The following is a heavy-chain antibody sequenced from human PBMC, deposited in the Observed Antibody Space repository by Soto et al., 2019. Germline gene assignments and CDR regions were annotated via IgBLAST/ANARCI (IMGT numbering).Heavy chain of an antibody. Sequence: PGGSLRLSCAASGFTFSSYGMHWVRQAPGKGLEWVAVISYDGSNKYYADSVKGRFTISGDNSKNTLYLQMNSLRAEDTAVYYCAKSDTAMVGVFDYWGQGTLVTVSS. CDR3: AKSDTAMVGVFDY. CDR1: GFTFSSYG. J-gene: IGHJ4*02. CDR2: ISYDGSNK. D-gene: IGHD5-18*01. V-gene: IGHV3-30*18.